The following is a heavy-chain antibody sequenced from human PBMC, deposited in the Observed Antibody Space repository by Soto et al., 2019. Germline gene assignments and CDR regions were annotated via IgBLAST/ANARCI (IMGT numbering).Heavy chain of an antibody. V-gene: IGHV3-11*01. CDR1: GFTFSGYY. D-gene: IGHD6-6*01. J-gene: IGHJ4*02. CDR3: ARDLSSSSDY. Sequence: QVQLVESGGGLVKPGGSLRLSCAASGFTFSGYYMSWIRQAPGKGLEWVSYISSSGTTIKYADSVKGRFSISRDNTKNSVYLQMNCLRAEDTAVYYCARDLSSSSDYWGQGTLVTVSS. CDR2: ISSSGTTI.